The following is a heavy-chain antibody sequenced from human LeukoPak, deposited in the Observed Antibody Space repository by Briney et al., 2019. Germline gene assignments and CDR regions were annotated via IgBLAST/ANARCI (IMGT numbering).Heavy chain of an antibody. CDR2: ISSSSSYI. J-gene: IGHJ1*01. CDR1: GFTFSSYA. V-gene: IGHV3-21*01. Sequence: GGSLRLSCAASGFTFSSYAMSWVRQAPGKGLEWVSAISSSSSYIYYADSVKGRFTISRDNAKNSLYLQMNSLRAEDTALYYCARDPPPFQHWGQGTLVTVSS. CDR3: ARDPPPFQH.